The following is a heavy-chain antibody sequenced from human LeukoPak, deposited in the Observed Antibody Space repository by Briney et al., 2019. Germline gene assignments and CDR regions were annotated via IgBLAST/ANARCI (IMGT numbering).Heavy chain of an antibody. CDR3: ARMTVSGGDNWFDP. CDR1: GYTFTNYD. CDR2: LNPNSGNT. D-gene: IGHD6-19*01. Sequence: ASVKVSCKASGYTFTNYDINWVRQATGQGLEWMGWLNPNSGNTGYAQKFQGRVTITRDTSINTAYMELSSLRSEDTAVYYCARMTVSGGDNWFDPWGQGTLVTVSS. J-gene: IGHJ5*02. V-gene: IGHV1-8*03.